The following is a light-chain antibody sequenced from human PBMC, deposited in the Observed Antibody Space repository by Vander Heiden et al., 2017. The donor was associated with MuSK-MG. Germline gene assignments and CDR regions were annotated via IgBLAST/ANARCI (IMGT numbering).Light chain of an antibody. V-gene: IGKV4-1*01. CDR1: QSVLYTSNNKNY. CDR2: WAS. CDR3: QQYHHSSKT. Sequence: DIVMTHSPDSLPGSLGERATVNCKSNQSVLYTSNNKNYLAWYQQKPGQPPKLLIYWASTREAGVPDRFSGSGSGTDFTLTISILQAEDVAVYYCQQYHHSSKTFGQGTKVEIK. J-gene: IGKJ1*01.